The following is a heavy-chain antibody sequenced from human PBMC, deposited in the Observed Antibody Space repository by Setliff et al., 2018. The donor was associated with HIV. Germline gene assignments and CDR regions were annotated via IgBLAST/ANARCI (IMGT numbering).Heavy chain of an antibody. Sequence: KPSETLSLTCAVSGYSISSGYYWSWIRHHPGKGLEWIAYIYYTGNTYFNPSLKSRITISIDTSKNQFSLKMSSVTAADTAVYYCARDRYAGEIDYWGQGTLVTVSS. D-gene: IGHD3-10*01. CDR3: ARDRYAGEIDY. CDR2: IYYTGNT. CDR1: GYSISSGYY. J-gene: IGHJ4*02. V-gene: IGHV4-31*11.